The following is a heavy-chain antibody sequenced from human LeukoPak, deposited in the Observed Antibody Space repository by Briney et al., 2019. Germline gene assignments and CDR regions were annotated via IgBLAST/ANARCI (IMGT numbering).Heavy chain of an antibody. D-gene: IGHD5-12*01. Sequence: GGSLRLSCAASGFTFDDYTMHWVPQAPGKGLEWVSLISWDGGSTYYADSVKGRFTISRDNSKNSLYLQMNSLRTEDTALYYCAKDISSGYDYGAFDYWGQGTLVTVSS. J-gene: IGHJ4*02. CDR3: AKDISSGYDYGAFDY. CDR2: ISWDGGST. V-gene: IGHV3-43*01. CDR1: GFTFDDYT.